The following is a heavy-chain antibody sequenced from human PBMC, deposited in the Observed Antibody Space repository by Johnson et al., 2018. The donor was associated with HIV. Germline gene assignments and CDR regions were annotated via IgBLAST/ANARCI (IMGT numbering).Heavy chain of an antibody. CDR2: ISSSVGTT. CDR3: SRVGDRAMIVGGTDAFDI. Sequence: QVQLVESGGGLVKPGGSLRLSCAASGFTFNDHYMSWIRQAPGKGLEWVSYISSSVGTTYNADSVKGRFTISRNNAKNSLYLQMNSLRVEDTAMYFCSRVGDRAMIVGGTDAFDIWGQGTMVTVSS. CDR1: GFTFNDHY. J-gene: IGHJ3*02. V-gene: IGHV3-11*04. D-gene: IGHD3-22*01.